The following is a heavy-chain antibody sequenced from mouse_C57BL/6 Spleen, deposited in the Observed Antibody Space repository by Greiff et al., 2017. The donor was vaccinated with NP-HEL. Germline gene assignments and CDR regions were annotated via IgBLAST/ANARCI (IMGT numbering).Heavy chain of an antibody. J-gene: IGHJ2*01. Sequence: EVQLQQSGPELVKPGASVKISCKASGYTFTDYYMNWVKQSHGKSLEWIGDINPNNGGTSYNQKFKGKATLTVDKSSSTAYMELRSLTSEDSAVYYCARSFSYYDHWGQGTTLTVSS. V-gene: IGHV1-26*01. CDR1: GYTFTDYY. CDR3: ARSFSYYDH. CDR2: INPNNGGT.